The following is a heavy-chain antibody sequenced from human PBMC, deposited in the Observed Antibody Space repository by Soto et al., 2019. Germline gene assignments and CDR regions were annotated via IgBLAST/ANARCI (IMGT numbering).Heavy chain of an antibody. D-gene: IGHD6-19*01. CDR2: IIPILGIA. CDR3: ARGGIAVAGDYYYGMDV. Sequence: QVQLVQSGAEVKKPGSSVKVSCKASGGTFSSYTISWVRQAPGQGLEWMGRIIPILGIANYAQKFQGRVTITADKSTSTDYMELSSLRSEDTAVYYCARGGIAVAGDYYYGMDVWGQGTTVTVSS. J-gene: IGHJ6*02. V-gene: IGHV1-69*02. CDR1: GGTFSSYT.